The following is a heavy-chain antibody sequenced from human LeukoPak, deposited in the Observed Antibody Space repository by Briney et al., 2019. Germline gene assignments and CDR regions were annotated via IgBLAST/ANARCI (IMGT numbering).Heavy chain of an antibody. D-gene: IGHD1-26*01. CDR2: IYYSGST. Sequence: SETLSLTCTVSGGSISSSSYYWGWIRQPPGKGLEWIGSIYYSGSTYYNPSLKSRVTISVDTSKNQFSLKLSSVTAADTAVYYCAKNGQSGFSFDPWGRGTLVTVSS. CDR1: GGSISSSSYY. J-gene: IGHJ5*02. CDR3: AKNGQSGFSFDP. V-gene: IGHV4-39*01.